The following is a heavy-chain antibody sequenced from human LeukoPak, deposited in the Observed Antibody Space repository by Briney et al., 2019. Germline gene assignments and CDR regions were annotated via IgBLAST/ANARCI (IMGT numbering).Heavy chain of an antibody. CDR3: ARTFLDRDFWSGYYMSYYGMDV. J-gene: IGHJ6*02. D-gene: IGHD3-3*01. CDR1: GGSISSYY. CDR2: IYYSGST. V-gene: IGHV4-59*01. Sequence: SETLSLTCTVSGGSISSYYWSWLRQPPGKGLEWIGYIYYSGSTNYNPSLKSRVTISVDTSKNQFSLKLSSVTAADTAVYYCARTFLDRDFWSGYYMSYYGMDVWGQGTTVTVSS.